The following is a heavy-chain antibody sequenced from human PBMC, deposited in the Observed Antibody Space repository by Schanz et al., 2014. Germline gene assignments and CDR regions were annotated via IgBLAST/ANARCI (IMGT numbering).Heavy chain of an antibody. CDR3: ARAHGNNWYGKGLDY. Sequence: EVQLLESGGGLVRPGGSLRLSCAASGFTFSNYAMSWVRQAPGKGLEWVSGFIVDSGNTYYAGSVKGRFSISRDNSKNTLYLQMNSLRADDTAVYFCARAHGNNWYGKGLDYWGQGTQVTVSS. CDR1: GFTFSNYA. D-gene: IGHD1-1*01. J-gene: IGHJ4*02. V-gene: IGHV3-23*01. CDR2: FIVDSGNT.